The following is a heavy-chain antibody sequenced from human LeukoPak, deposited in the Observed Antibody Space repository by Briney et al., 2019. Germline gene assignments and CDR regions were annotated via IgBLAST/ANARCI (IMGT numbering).Heavy chain of an antibody. J-gene: IGHJ3*02. Sequence: GGSLRLSCAASGFTVSSNYMSWVRQAPGKGLEWVSVIYSGGSTYYADSVKGRFTISRDNSKNTLYLQMNSLRAEDTAVYYCAKDIEELELFDAFDIWGQGTMVTVPS. D-gene: IGHD1-7*01. CDR1: GFTVSSNY. CDR2: IYSGGST. V-gene: IGHV3-53*01. CDR3: AKDIEELELFDAFDI.